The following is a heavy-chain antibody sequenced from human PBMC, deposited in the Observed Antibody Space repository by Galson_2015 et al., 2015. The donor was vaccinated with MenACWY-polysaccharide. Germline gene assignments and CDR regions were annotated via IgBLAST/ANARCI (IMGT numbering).Heavy chain of an antibody. Sequence: SLRLSCAASGFTFSGSAMHWVRQASGKGLEWVGRIRSKANSDATAYAASVKGRSTISRDDSKNTAYLQMNSLKTEDTAVYYCTRQRLQDWYFDLWGRGTLVTVSS. D-gene: IGHD4-11*01. CDR2: IRSKANSDAT. CDR3: TRQRLQDWYFDL. CDR1: GFTFSGSA. J-gene: IGHJ2*01. V-gene: IGHV3-73*01.